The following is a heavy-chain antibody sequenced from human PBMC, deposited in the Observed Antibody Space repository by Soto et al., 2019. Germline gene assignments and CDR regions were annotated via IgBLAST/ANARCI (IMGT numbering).Heavy chain of an antibody. CDR3: ARDKYYDILTGPGWFDP. Sequence: RASVKVSCKASGYTFTGYYMHCVRQSPGQGLEWMGWINPNSGGTNYAQKFQGRVTMTRDTSISTAYMELSRLRSDDTAVYYCARDKYYDILTGPGWFDPWGQGTLVTVSS. CDR1: GYTFTGYY. J-gene: IGHJ5*02. D-gene: IGHD3-9*01. CDR2: INPNSGGT. V-gene: IGHV1-2*02.